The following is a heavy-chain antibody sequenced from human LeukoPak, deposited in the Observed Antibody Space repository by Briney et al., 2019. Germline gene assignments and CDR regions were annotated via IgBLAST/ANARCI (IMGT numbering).Heavy chain of an antibody. CDR2: ITPLFGTA. Sequence: GASVNVSCKASGGTFSKYTISWVRQRPGQGLEWMGGITPLFGTANYAQKFQGRVTITADESASTAYMELSSLRSEDTAVYYCARGFLEWLFVYWGQGTLVTVSS. J-gene: IGHJ4*02. CDR1: GGTFSKYT. CDR3: ARGFLEWLFVY. V-gene: IGHV1-69*13. D-gene: IGHD3-3*01.